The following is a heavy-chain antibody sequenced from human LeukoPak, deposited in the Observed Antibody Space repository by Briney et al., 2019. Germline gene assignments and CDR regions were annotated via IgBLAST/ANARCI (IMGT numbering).Heavy chain of an antibody. CDR2: INPNSGGT. J-gene: IGHJ4*02. CDR1: GYTFTGYY. CDR3: ARASSIAARPSPIYFDY. Sequence: ASVKVSCKASGYTFTGYYMHWVRQAPGQGLEWMGWINPNSGGTNYAQKFQGRVTMTRDTSTSTAYMELSRLRSDDTAVYYCARASSIAARPSPIYFDYWGQGTLVTVSS. V-gene: IGHV1-2*02. D-gene: IGHD6-6*01.